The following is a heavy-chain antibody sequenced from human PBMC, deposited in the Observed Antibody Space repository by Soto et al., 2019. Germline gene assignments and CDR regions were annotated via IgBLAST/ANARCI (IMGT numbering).Heavy chain of an antibody. Sequence: QVQLVESGGGVVQPGRSLRLSCAASGFTFSSYAMHWVHQAPGKGLEWVAVISYDGSNKYYADSVKGRFTISRDNSKNTLYLQMNSLRAEDTAVYYCARDRYSSSSVGYYGMDVWGQGTTVTVSS. D-gene: IGHD6-6*01. J-gene: IGHJ6*02. CDR3: ARDRYSSSSVGYYGMDV. V-gene: IGHV3-30-3*01. CDR1: GFTFSSYA. CDR2: ISYDGSNK.